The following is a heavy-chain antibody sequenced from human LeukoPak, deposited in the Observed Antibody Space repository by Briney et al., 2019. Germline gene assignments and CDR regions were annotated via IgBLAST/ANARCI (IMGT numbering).Heavy chain of an antibody. CDR2: ISQDGSTQ. CDR3: SRDGEHGYNDIDY. V-gene: IGHV3-30-3*01. CDR1: GFTFSTYS. D-gene: IGHD5-12*01. Sequence: GGSLRLSCAASGFTFSTYSMHWVRQAPDKGLESVAVISQDGSTQYYAGSVQGRFTISRDNSENTLYPQLNSLRPEDTAVYYCSRDGEHGYNDIDYWGQGTLVTVSS. J-gene: IGHJ4*02.